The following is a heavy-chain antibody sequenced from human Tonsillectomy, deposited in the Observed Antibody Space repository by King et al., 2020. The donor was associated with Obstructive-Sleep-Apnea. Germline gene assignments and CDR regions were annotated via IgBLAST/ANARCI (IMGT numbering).Heavy chain of an antibody. V-gene: IGHV3-7*01. CDR1: GFTFSAYW. J-gene: IGHJ4*02. CDR3: ARDVSTGAFDY. CDR2: IKADGSEK. D-gene: IGHD7-27*01. Sequence: EVQLVESGGGLVQPGGSLRLSCAASGFTFSAYWMSLVRQAPGKGLERVASIKADGSEKYYVESVKGRFTNSRDNANSSLYLQMNSLRAEDTTLYYCARDVSTGAFDYWGQGTLVTVSS.